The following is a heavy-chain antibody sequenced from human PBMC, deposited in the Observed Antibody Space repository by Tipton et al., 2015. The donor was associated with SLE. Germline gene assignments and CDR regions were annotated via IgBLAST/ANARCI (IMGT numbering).Heavy chain of an antibody. Sequence: SLRLSCAASGFTFNRYWMHWVRQAPGQGLMWVSRIDSDGTITNYADTVKGRFTISRDNAKDTLYLQMNILGAEDTAVYYCARISCSGGSLCDAFDTWGQGTMVTVSS. V-gene: IGHV3-74*01. CDR1: GFTFNRYW. CDR2: IDSDGTIT. CDR3: ARISCSGGSLCDAFDT. D-gene: IGHD2-15*01. J-gene: IGHJ3*02.